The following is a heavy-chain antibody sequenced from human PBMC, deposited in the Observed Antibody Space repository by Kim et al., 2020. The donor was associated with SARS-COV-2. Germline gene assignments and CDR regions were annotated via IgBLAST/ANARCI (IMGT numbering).Heavy chain of an antibody. V-gene: IGHV3-21*01. CDR2: ISSSSSYI. Sequence: GGSLRLSCAASGFTFSSYSMNWVRQAPGKGLEWVSSISSSSSYIYYADSVKGRFTISRDNDKNSLYLQMNSLRAEDTAVYYCARDFNGIAEAGSGMDVWGPGTTV. D-gene: IGHD6-13*01. J-gene: IGHJ6*02. CDR1: GFTFSSYS. CDR3: ARDFNGIAEAGSGMDV.